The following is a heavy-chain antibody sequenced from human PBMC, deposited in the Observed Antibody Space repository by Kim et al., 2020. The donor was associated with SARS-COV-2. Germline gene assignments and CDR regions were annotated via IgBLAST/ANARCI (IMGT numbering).Heavy chain of an antibody. CDR2: SSI. Sequence: SSIYYADSVKGRFTNSRENAKNSLFLQMNSLRDEDTAVYYCAGGGSPVYWGQGTLVTVSS. J-gene: IGHJ4*02. D-gene: IGHD3-16*01. CDR3: AGGGSPVY. V-gene: IGHV3-48*02.